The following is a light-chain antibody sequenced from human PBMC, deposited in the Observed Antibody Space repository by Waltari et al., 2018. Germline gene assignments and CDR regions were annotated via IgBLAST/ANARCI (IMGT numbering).Light chain of an antibody. CDR1: QSISSY. CDR3: QQSYITPGT. CDR2: AAS. Sequence: DIQMTQSPSSLSASVGDGANITCRASQSISSYLNWYQQKPGKATKLLIYAASSLQSGVPSRFSGSGSGTDFTLTISSLQPEDFATFYCQQSYITPGTFGQGTKLEIK. J-gene: IGKJ2*01. V-gene: IGKV1-39*01.